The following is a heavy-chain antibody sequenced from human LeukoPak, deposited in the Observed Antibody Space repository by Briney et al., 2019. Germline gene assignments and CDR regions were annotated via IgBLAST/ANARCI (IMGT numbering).Heavy chain of an antibody. CDR2: ISSSSSTI. J-gene: IGHJ6*03. CDR3: ARGFDRLRFLEWLSDYFYYYYMDV. V-gene: IGHV3-48*01. D-gene: IGHD3-3*01. Sequence: GGSLRLSCAASGFTFSSYSMNWVRQTPGKGLEWVSYISSSSSTIYYADSVKGRFTISRDNAKNSLYLQMNSLRAEDTAVYYCARGFDRLRFLEWLSDYFYYYYMDVWGKGTTVTVSS. CDR1: GFTFSSYS.